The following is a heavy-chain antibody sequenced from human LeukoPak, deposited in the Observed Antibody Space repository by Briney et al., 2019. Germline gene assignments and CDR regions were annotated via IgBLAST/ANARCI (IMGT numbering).Heavy chain of an antibody. D-gene: IGHD2-21*02. CDR2: IIPMFGTT. J-gene: IGHJ6*04. CDR1: GGTLWSYA. CDR3: ARATAKGNYYHGMDV. V-gene: IGHV1-69*06. Sequence: SVKVSCKASGGTLWSYAMSWVRQAPGQGLEWMGGIIPMFGTTNYAQKSQGRVTIGADTSTNTAYVEVRGLRSEDTAVYYCARATAKGNYYHGMDVWGKGTTVSVSS.